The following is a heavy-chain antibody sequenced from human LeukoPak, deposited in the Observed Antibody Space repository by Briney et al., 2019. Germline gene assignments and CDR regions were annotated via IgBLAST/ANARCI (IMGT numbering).Heavy chain of an antibody. D-gene: IGHD4-17*01. CDR3: ARLKNYGDYGY. J-gene: IGHJ4*02. CDR1: GGSITNTNY. V-gene: IGHV4-4*02. Sequence: PSGTLSLTCGVSGGSITNTNYWTWVRQPPGKGLEWIGEVNLQGSTNYNPSLMGRVAISVDKSENHISLQLTSVTAADTAVYYCARLKNYGDYGYWGQGTLVTVSS. CDR2: VNLQGST.